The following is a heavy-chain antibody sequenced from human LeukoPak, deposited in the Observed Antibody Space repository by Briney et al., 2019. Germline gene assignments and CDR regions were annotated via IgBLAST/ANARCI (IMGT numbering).Heavy chain of an antibody. J-gene: IGHJ6*02. CDR3: XXXXDYYYYGMDV. CDR1: GDSVSGNSAA. CDR2: TYYRSKWYN. V-gene: IGHV6-1*01. Sequence: SQTLSLTCAISGDSVSGNSAAWNWIRQSPSRGLEWLGRTYYRSKWYNDYAVSVKSRITINPDTSKNQFSLQLNSVTPEDTAVXXXXXXXDYYYYGMDVWGQGTTVTVSS.